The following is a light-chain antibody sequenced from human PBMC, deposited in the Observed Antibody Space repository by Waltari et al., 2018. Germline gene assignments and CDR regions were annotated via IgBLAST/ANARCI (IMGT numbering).Light chain of an antibody. Sequence: QSALTQPASGSGSPGQSITISCPGTSSDVGTYKFVSWYHQHPGKVPKLIIYDATDRPSGVSSRFSGSKSGNTASLTISGLQAEDEGDYYCNSYTTSGTVVFGGGTKLTVL. CDR3: NSYTTSGTVV. CDR1: SSDVGTYKF. CDR2: DAT. J-gene: IGLJ2*01. V-gene: IGLV2-14*03.